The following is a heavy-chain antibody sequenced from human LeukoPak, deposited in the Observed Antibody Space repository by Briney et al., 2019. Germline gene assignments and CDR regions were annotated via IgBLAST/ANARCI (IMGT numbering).Heavy chain of an antibody. D-gene: IGHD3-10*01. V-gene: IGHV4-38-2*01. J-gene: IGHJ6*04. CDR2: IYHSGST. CDR3: ARVRVTMVRGVSYYYGMDV. CDR1: GYSISSGYY. Sequence: SETLSLTCAVSGYSISSGYYWGWIRQPPGKGLEWIGSIYHSGSTYYNPSLKSRVTISVDTSKNQFSLKLSSVTAADTAVYYCARVRVTMVRGVSYYYGMDVWGKGTTVTVSS.